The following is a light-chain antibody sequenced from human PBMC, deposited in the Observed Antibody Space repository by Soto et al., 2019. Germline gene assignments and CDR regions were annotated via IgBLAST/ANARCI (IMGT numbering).Light chain of an antibody. CDR3: QQYNNYWT. CDR1: QSISSW. V-gene: IGKV1-5*01. J-gene: IGKJ1*01. Sequence: DIQMTQSPSTLSASVGDRVTITCRASQSISSWLAWYQQKPGKAPKLLIYDASSLESGVPSRFSGSGSATEFTLTINSLQPDDFATYYCQQYNNYWTFGQGTRVEIK. CDR2: DAS.